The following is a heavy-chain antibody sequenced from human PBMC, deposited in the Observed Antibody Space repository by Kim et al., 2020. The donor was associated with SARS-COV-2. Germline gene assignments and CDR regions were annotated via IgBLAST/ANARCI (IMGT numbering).Heavy chain of an antibody. CDR3: AKDTGPYYYDSSGYRDY. CDR1: GFTFDDYA. CDR2: ISWNSGSI. J-gene: IGHJ4*02. D-gene: IGHD3-22*01. Sequence: GGSLRLSCAASGFTFDDYAMHWVRQAPGKGLEWVSGISWNSGSIGYADSVKGRFTISRDNAKNSLYLQMNSLRAEDTALYYCAKDTGPYYYDSSGYRDYWGQGTLVTVSS. V-gene: IGHV3-9*01.